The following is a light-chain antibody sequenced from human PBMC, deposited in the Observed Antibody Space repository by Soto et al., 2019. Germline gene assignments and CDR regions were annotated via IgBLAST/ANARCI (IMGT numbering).Light chain of an antibody. Sequence: QSALTQPASVSGSPGQSITISCTGTSSDVGSYNLVSWYQQHQGKAPKLMIYEGSKRPSGVSNRFSGSKSGNTASLTISGLQAEDEADYYCCSYAGSSTFGVVFGGGTKVTVL. J-gene: IGLJ2*01. V-gene: IGLV2-23*03. CDR2: EGS. CDR1: SSDVGSYNL. CDR3: CSYAGSSTFGVV.